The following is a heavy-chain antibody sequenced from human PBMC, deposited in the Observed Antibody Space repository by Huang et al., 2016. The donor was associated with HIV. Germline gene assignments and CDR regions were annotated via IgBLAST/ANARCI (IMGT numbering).Heavy chain of an antibody. J-gene: IGHJ4*02. V-gene: IGHV4-59*11. Sequence: QVQLQESGPGLVKPSETLSLTCTVSGGSISTHYWSWIRQPPGKGLEWIGSIDYSGSTNYSPPRKSRVTILLDTSKNQFSLRVTSVTAADTAMYYCARDHHDFWRGYRRMYFFDHWGQGTLVTVSS. CDR1: GGSISTHY. CDR2: IDYSGST. CDR3: ARDHHDFWRGYRRMYFFDH. D-gene: IGHD3-3*01.